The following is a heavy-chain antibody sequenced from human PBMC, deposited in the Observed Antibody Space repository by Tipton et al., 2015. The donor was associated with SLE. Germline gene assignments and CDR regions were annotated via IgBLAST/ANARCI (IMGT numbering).Heavy chain of an antibody. CDR3: ARQGLGRAATLTFDN. Sequence: TLSLTCHVAGGPTRNNPFYWAWIRQPPGNRLGWIGSVLGTGYTASNPPLETRLTISGDTSKNEFSLKLSSVTAADTAVYFCARQGLGRAATLTFDNWGQGTLVTVSS. J-gene: IGHJ4*02. CDR1: GGPTRNNPFY. V-gene: IGHV4-39*01. D-gene: IGHD4-17*01. CDR2: VLGTGYT.